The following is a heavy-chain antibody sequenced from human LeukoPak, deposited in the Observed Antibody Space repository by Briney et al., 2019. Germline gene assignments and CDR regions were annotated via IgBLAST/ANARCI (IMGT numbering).Heavy chain of an antibody. D-gene: IGHD6-13*01. V-gene: IGHV3-23*01. CDR2: ISGSGGST. CDR1: GFTVSSNY. CDR3: AKDHRGVAAGRFDY. Sequence: PGGSLRLSCAASGFTVSSNYMSWVRQAPGKRLEWVSAISGSGGSTYYADSVKGRFTISRDNSKNTLYLQMNSLRAEDTAVYYCAKDHRGVAAGRFDYWGQGTLVTVSS. J-gene: IGHJ4*02.